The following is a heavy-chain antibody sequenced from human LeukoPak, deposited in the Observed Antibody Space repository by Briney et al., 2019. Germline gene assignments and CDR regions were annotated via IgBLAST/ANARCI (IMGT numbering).Heavy chain of an antibody. J-gene: IGHJ4*02. Sequence: ASVKVSCKASGYTFTGYYMHGVRQAPGHGLEWMGGINTNSGGKNYEQKFQGRVTMTRDTSISTAYMELSRLRSDDTAVYYCARFLVVPAATAHFDYWGQGTLVTVSS. CDR1: GYTFTGYY. CDR2: INTNSGGK. D-gene: IGHD2-2*01. V-gene: IGHV1-2*02. CDR3: ARFLVVPAATAHFDY.